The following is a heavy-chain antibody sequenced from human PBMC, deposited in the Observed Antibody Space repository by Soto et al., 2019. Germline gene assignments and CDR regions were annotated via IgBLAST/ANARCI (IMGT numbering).Heavy chain of an antibody. V-gene: IGHV1-18*01. CDR3: ARDLPTVDY. CDR1: GYTFSSYH. Sequence: QIQLVQSGAEVKKPGASVKVSCKASGYTFSSYHITWVRQAPGQGLEWMGWISAYNGNTNYAQNLQGRVTMTTDPSTSTAYMELRRLRSDDTAVYYCARDLPTVDYWGQGTLVTVSS. J-gene: IGHJ4*02. CDR2: ISAYNGNT.